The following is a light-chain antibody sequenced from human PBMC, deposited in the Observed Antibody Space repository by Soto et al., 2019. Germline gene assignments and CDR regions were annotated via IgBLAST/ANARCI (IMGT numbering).Light chain of an antibody. V-gene: IGLV1-47*02. J-gene: IGLJ3*02. Sequence: QSVLTQPPSASGTPGQRVTISCSGSSSNIGRDFVYWFQQLPGTAPKLLIYTNNQRPSGVPDRFAGSKSGTSASLAISGLRSDDEADYCCAAWDDSLSARVFGGGTKLAVL. CDR3: AAWDDSLSARV. CDR1: SSNIGRDF. CDR2: TNN.